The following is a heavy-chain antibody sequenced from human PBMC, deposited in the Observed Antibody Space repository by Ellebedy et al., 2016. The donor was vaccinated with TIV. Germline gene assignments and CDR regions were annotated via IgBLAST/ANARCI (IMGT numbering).Heavy chain of an antibody. Sequence: AASVKVSCKASGGTFSSYAISWVRQAPGQGLEWMGRIIPILGIANYAQKFQGRVTITADKSTSTAYMELSSLRSEDTAVYYCAEGGVITGGSSSWYFDYWGQGTLVTVSS. CDR1: GGTFSSYA. J-gene: IGHJ4*02. V-gene: IGHV1-69*04. CDR2: IIPILGIA. D-gene: IGHD6-13*01. CDR3: AEGGVITGGSSSWYFDY.